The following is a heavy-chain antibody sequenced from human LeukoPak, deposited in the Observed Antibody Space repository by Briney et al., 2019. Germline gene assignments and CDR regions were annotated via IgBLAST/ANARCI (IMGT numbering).Heavy chain of an antibody. J-gene: IGHJ3*02. D-gene: IGHD5-18*01. CDR2: ISGDGGST. Sequence: GGSLRLSCAASGFTFDDYAMHWVRQAPGKGLEWVSLISGDGGSTYYADSVKARFTIARDNSKNSLYLQMNSLRTEATALYYCAKGIQLWSFGDAFDIWGQGTMVTVSS. V-gene: IGHV3-43*02. CDR1: GFTFDDYA. CDR3: AKGIQLWSFGDAFDI.